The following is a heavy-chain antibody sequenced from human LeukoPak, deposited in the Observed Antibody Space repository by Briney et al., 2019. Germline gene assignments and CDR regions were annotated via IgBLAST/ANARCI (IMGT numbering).Heavy chain of an antibody. J-gene: IGHJ4*02. D-gene: IGHD1-26*01. CDR2: ISAYNGNT. V-gene: IGHV1-18*01. CDR3: ASHSGSYSYFDY. CDR1: GGTFSSYA. Sequence: ASVKVSCKASGGTFSSYAISWVRQAPGQGLEWMGGISAYNGNTNYAQKLQGRVTMTTDTSTSTAYMELRSLRSDDTAVYYCASHSGSYSYFDYWGQGTLVIVSS.